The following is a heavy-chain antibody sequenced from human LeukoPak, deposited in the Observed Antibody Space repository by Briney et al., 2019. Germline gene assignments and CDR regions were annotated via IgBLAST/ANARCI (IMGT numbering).Heavy chain of an antibody. CDR1: GYTLIDYY. CDR3: ARRYYDNSGHSYGYYFDY. CDR2: INPRGGST. V-gene: IGHV1-46*01. J-gene: IGHJ4*02. Sequence: ASVKVSCKASGYTLIDYYMHWVRQAPGQGLEWMGIINPRGGSTIYAQDFQGRVTLTRDTSTSTVYMGLSSLRSEDTAVYYCARRYYDNSGHSYGYYFDYWGQGTLVTVSS. D-gene: IGHD3-22*01.